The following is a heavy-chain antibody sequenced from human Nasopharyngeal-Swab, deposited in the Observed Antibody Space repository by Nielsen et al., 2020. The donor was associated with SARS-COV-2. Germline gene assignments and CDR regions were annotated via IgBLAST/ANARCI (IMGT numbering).Heavy chain of an antibody. V-gene: IGHV3-49*01. CDR1: GFTFGDYA. D-gene: IGHD1-26*01. J-gene: IGHJ3*02. CDR3: ARSVGSYYGQGAFDM. Sequence: GGFLRLSCTTSGFTFGDYAMSWFRQAPGKGLEWVGFIRSKTYGGAPEYAASVNGRFTISRDGAESITYLQMNSLETEDTGVYYCARSVGSYYGQGAFDMWGQGTMVTVSS. CDR2: IRSKTYGGAP.